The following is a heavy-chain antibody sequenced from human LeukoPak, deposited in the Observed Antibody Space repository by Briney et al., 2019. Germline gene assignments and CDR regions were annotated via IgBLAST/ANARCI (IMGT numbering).Heavy chain of an antibody. CDR1: GFTFSNYA. CDR3: AKGDRWPFKLLDY. J-gene: IGHJ4*02. V-gene: IGHV3-23*01. CDR2: ISGNGLST. D-gene: IGHD1-26*01. Sequence: PGGSLRLSCAASGFTFSNYAMTWVRQAPGKGLEWVSVISGNGLSTYYAYSVKGRFTISRDNSKNTVYLQMNSLRGDDTALYYCAKGDRWPFKLLDYWGQGTLVTVSS.